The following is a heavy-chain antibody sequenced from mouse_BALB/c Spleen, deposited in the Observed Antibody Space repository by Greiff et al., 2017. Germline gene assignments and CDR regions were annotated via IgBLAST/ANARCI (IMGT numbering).Heavy chain of an antibody. V-gene: IGHV1-12*01. Sequence: LQQPGAELVKPGASVKMSCKASGYTFTSYNMHWVKQTPGQGLEWIGAIYPGNGDTSYNQKFKGKATLTADKSSSTAYMQLSSLTSEDSAVYYCARGVYYDYSWFAYWGQGTLVTVSA. D-gene: IGHD2-4*01. CDR3: ARGVYYDYSWFAY. CDR2: IYPGNGDT. CDR1: GYTFTSYN. J-gene: IGHJ3*01.